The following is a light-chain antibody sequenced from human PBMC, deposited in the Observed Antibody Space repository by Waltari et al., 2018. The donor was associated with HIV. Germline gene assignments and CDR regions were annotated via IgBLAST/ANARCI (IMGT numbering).Light chain of an antibody. CDR1: NNAIGEYKY. J-gene: IGLJ2*01. V-gene: IGLV2-14*01. CDR3: SSYTSTRTIV. CDR2: EVN. Sequence: QSALTQTASVSGFPGQSLTISCTATNNAIGEYKYVSWYRQFPDKAPELLIFEVNIRPSEVSRRFSASKSGHTASLTISEVQPEDEAHYFCSSYTSTRTIVFGGGTKLTVL.